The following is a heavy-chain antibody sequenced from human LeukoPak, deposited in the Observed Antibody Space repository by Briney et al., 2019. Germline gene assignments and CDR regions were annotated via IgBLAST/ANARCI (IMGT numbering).Heavy chain of an antibody. J-gene: IGHJ4*02. V-gene: IGHV3-66*01. D-gene: IGHD2-8*01. CDR2: IFSHGET. CDR1: GFTVGNNY. CDR3: ARDPPAVSINTYA. Sequence: GGSLRLSCAASGFTVGNNYMNWVRQAPGKGLAWVSLIFSHGETSYADSVKGRFTISRDNSKNTLYLQMNGLRVEDTAVYYCARDPPAVSINTYAWGQGTLVTVSS.